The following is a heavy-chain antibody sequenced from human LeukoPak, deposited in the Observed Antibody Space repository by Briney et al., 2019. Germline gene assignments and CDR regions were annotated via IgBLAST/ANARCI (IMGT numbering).Heavy chain of an antibody. D-gene: IGHD6-19*01. Sequence: GGSLRLSCAASGFTFRTYRMNWFRQAPGKGLGWVSSISSPSTYLYYADSVKGRFTISRDNAKNSLYLQMNTLRVEDTAVYYCARDVLGAVAATAVDYWGQGTLVTVSS. V-gene: IGHV3-21*01. CDR3: ARDVLGAVAATAVDY. CDR2: ISSPSTYL. CDR1: GFTFRTYR. J-gene: IGHJ4*02.